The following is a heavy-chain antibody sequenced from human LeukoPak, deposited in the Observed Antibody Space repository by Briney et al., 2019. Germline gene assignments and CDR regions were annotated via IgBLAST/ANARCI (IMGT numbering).Heavy chain of an antibody. J-gene: IGHJ4*02. CDR2: VWYDGSQK. CDR3: ARDLRYFDWLLYGDPSDY. Sequence: PGGSLRLSCTTSGFTFSSYAIHWVRQAPGKGLEWVAIVWYDGSQKYYADSVKGRFTISRDNAKNSLYLQMNSLRAEDTAVYYCARDLRYFDWLLYGDPSDYWGQGTLVTVSS. D-gene: IGHD3-9*01. V-gene: IGHV3-33*01. CDR1: GFTFSSYA.